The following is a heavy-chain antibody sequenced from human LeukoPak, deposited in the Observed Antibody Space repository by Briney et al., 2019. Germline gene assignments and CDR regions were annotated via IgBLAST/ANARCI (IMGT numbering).Heavy chain of an antibody. CDR3: ATSPVDIVVVPAAIRRGYFDY. CDR1: GFTFSSYA. Sequence: GGSLRLSCAASGFTFSSYAMSWVRQAPGKGLEWVSAISGSGGSTYYADSVKGRFTISRDNSKNTLYLQMNSLRAEDTAVYYCATSPVDIVVVPAAIRRGYFDYWAREPWSPSPQ. D-gene: IGHD2-2*02. J-gene: IGHJ4*02. CDR2: ISGSGGST. V-gene: IGHV3-23*01.